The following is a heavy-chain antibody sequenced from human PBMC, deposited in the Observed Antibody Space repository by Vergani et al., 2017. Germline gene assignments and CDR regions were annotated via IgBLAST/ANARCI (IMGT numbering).Heavy chain of an antibody. Sequence: QVQLQQWGAGLLKPSETLSLTCAVYGGSISSYYWSWIRQPPGKGLEWIGSIYYSGSTYYNPSLKSRVTISVDTAKNQFSLKLSSVTAADTAVYYCAPEPLGYCSSTSCYDSGMDVWGQGTTVTVSS. CDR1: GGSISSYY. D-gene: IGHD2-2*01. CDR2: IYYSGST. V-gene: IGHV4-34*01. J-gene: IGHJ6*02. CDR3: APEPLGYCSSTSCYDSGMDV.